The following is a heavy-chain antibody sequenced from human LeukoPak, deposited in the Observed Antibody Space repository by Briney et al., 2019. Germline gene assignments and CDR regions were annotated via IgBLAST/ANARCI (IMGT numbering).Heavy chain of an antibody. D-gene: IGHD3-22*01. J-gene: IGHJ4*02. V-gene: IGHV4-34*01. CDR2: INHSGST. CDR1: GGSFSGYY. CDR3: AKGYYDNSGYYNY. Sequence: SETLSLTCAVYGGSFSGYYWSWIRQPPGKGLEWIGEINHSGSTNYNPSLKSRVTISVDTSKNQFSLKLSSVTAADTAVYYCAKGYYDNSGYYNYWGQGTLVTVSS.